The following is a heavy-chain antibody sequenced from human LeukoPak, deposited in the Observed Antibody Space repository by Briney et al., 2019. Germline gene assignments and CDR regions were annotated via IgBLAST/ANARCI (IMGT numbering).Heavy chain of an antibody. CDR1: GGSISSYY. V-gene: IGHV4-59*12. CDR2: IHHSGST. CDR3: TRGRYDSGAYYPNSFDP. J-gene: IGHJ5*02. D-gene: IGHD3-22*01. Sequence: SETLSLTCTVSGGSISSYYWSWIRQPPGKGLEWIGEIHHSGSTNYNTSLKSRVSISVDKSRNHLSLRLISVTAADTAVYYCTRGRYDSGAYYPNSFDPWGQGTLVTVSS.